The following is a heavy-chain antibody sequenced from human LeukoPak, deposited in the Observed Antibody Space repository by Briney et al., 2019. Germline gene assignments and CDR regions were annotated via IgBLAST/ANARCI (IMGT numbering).Heavy chain of an antibody. CDR2: ISSSSSSYI. CDR3: ARDGYNQWNFDY. J-gene: IGHJ4*02. D-gene: IGHD5-24*01. V-gene: IGHV3-21*05. Sequence: GGSLRLSCAASGFIFSSYGMNWVRQAPGKGLEWVSYISSSSSSYIYYADSVKGRFTISRDNAKNSLYLQMNSLRAEDTAVYYCARDGYNQWNFDYWGQGTLVTVSS. CDR1: GFIFSSYG.